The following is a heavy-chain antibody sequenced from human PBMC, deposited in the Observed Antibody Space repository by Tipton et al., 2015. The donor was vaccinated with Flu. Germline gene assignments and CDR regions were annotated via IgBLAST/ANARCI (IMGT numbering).Heavy chain of an antibody. Sequence: LRLSCSVSGGSISRSTTYYWSWLRQPAGKGLEWIGRIYVSGSTSYNPSLKSRVTISVDTSKNRFSLKLNSVSAADTAVYYCARDYGDLNWFDSWGQGKVVTVSS. CDR1: GGSISRSTTYY. J-gene: IGHJ5*01. V-gene: IGHV4-61*02. CDR3: ARDYGDLNWFDS. D-gene: IGHD7-27*01. CDR2: IYVSGST.